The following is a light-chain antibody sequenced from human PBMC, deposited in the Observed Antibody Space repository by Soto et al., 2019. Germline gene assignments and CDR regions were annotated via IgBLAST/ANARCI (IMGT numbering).Light chain of an antibody. V-gene: IGLV2-14*01. CDR2: EVT. J-gene: IGLJ1*01. CDR1: SSDVGAYDY. CDR3: SSYPGGSTLLD. Sequence: QSALTQPASVSGSPGQSITLSCTGTSSDVGAYDYVSWYQQPPGKAPKLMIYEVTNRPSGVSSRFSGSKSGNTASLTISGLQAEDEADYYCSSYPGGSTLLDFGAGTKVTVL.